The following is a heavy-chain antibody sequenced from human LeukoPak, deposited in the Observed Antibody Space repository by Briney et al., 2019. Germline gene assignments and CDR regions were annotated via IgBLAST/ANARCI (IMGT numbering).Heavy chain of an antibody. J-gene: IGHJ4*02. CDR2: TNSDGSST. Sequence: GGSLRLSCAASGFTFSSYWMHWVRQAPGKGLVWVSRTNSDGSSTSYADSVKGRFTISRDNAKNTLYLQMNGLRAEDTAIYYCTRGKNGDSLFDYWGQGTLVTVSS. D-gene: IGHD5-24*01. CDR1: GFTFSSYW. V-gene: IGHV3-74*01. CDR3: TRGKNGDSLFDY.